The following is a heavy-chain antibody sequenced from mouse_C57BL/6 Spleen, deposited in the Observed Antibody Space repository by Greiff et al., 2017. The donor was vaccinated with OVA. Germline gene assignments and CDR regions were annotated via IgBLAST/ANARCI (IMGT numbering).Heavy chain of an antibody. D-gene: IGHD1-1*01. Sequence: EVKLMESGGGLVKPGGSLKLSCAASGFTFSSYAMSWVRQTPEKRLEWVATISDGGSYTYYPDNVKGRFPISRDNAKNNLYLQMSHLKSEDTAMYYCARDLITTVVAPNAMDYWGQGTSVTVSS. J-gene: IGHJ4*01. CDR2: ISDGGSYT. V-gene: IGHV5-4*01. CDR1: GFTFSSYA. CDR3: ARDLITTVVAPNAMDY.